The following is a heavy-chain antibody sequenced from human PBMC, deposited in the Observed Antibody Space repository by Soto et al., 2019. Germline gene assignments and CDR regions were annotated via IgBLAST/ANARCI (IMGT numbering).Heavy chain of an antibody. Sequence: GGSLRLSCAASGFTFSSYWMHWVRQAPGKGLVWVSRINSDGSSTSHADSVKGRFTISRDNAKNTLYLQMNSLKAEDTAVYYCASSWQQNGMDVWGQGTTVTVSS. CDR2: INSDGSST. CDR3: ASSWQQNGMDV. CDR1: GFTFSSYW. J-gene: IGHJ6*02. V-gene: IGHV3-74*01. D-gene: IGHD6-13*01.